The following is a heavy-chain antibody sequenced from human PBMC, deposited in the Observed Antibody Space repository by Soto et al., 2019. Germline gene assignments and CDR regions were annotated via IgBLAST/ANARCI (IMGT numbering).Heavy chain of an antibody. CDR3: ARHAYDFWSGHTNPRYYYGMDV. V-gene: IGHV5-51*01. D-gene: IGHD3-3*01. CDR2: IYPGDSDT. Sequence: ESLKISCKGSGYSFTSYWIGWVRQMPGKGLEWMGIIYPGDSDTRYSPSFQGQVTISADKSISTAYLQWSSLKASDTAMYYCARHAYDFWSGHTNPRYYYGMDVWGQGTTVTVS. CDR1: GYSFTSYW. J-gene: IGHJ6*02.